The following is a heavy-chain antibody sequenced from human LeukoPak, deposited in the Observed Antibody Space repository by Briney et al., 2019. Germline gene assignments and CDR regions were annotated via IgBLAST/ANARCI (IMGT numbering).Heavy chain of an antibody. CDR1: GFTFNNAW. D-gene: IGHD7-27*01. CDR2: IKSETDGGTT. J-gene: IGHJ4*02. CDR3: TTIKVTWGY. Sequence: PGGSLRLSCAASGFTFNNAWMSWVRQAAGKGLEWVGRIKSETDGGTTDYAAPVKGRFTISRDDSKNTLYLQMNSLNTEDTAVYYCTTIKVTWGYWGQGTLVTVSS. V-gene: IGHV3-15*01.